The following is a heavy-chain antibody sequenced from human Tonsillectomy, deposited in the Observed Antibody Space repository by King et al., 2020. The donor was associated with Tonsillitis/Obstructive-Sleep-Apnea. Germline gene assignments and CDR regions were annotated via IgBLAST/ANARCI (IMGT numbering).Heavy chain of an antibody. Sequence: VQLVESGGGVVQPGGSLRLSCVASGFTFNKYAMHWVRQAPGRGLEWVAVVSYDGSNTYVVDSVKGRFTISRDNSKNTVYLQMNSLRGDDTAVYYCARLDYWGQGTLVTVS. V-gene: IGHV3-30*03. CDR3: ARLDY. J-gene: IGHJ4*02. CDR2: VSYDGSNT. CDR1: GFTFNKYA.